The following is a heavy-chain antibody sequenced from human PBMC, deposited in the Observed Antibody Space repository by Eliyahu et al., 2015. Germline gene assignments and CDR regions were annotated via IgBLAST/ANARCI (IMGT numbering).Heavy chain of an antibody. CDR3: ARDSYPLVRGVRYYGLDV. CDR1: GFXFXNXG. J-gene: IGHJ6*02. D-gene: IGHD3-10*01. V-gene: IGHV3-33*01. CDR2: IWHDESGK. Sequence: QVQLVESGGGVVQPGRSLXVSCAASGFXFXNXGMHWXRQAPGKGLGWVAVIWHDESGKYYEDSVKGRFTISRDNSKNTLYLQMNSLRDEDAAVYYCARDSYPLVRGVRYYGLDVWGQGTTVTVSS.